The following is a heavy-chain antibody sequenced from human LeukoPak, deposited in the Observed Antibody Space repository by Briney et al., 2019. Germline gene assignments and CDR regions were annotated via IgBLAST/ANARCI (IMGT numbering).Heavy chain of an antibody. Sequence: GASVKVSCKASGYTFTSYDINWVRQATGQGLEWMGWMNPNSGNTGYAQKFQGRVTMTRNTSISTAYMELSRLRSDDTAVYYCARDLTTGIIDYWGQGTLVTVSS. CDR2: MNPNSGNT. D-gene: IGHD3-9*01. CDR3: ARDLTTGIIDY. J-gene: IGHJ4*02. V-gene: IGHV1-8*01. CDR1: GYTFTSYD.